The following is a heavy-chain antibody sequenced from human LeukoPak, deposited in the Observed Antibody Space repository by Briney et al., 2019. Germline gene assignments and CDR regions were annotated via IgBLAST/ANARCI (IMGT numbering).Heavy chain of an antibody. V-gene: IGHV3-48*01. D-gene: IGHD3-10*01. CDR1: GFTFSSYS. Sequence: GGSLRLSCAASGFTFSSYSMNWVRQAPGKGLEWVSYISSSSSTTYYADSVKGRFTISRDNAKNSLYLQMNSLRAEDTAVYYCARDGSYYGSGNHDYWGQGTLVTVSS. J-gene: IGHJ4*02. CDR3: ARDGSYYGSGNHDY. CDR2: ISSSSSTT.